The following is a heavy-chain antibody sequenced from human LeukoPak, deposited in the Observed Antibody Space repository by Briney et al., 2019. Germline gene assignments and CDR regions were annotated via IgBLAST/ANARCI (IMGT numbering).Heavy chain of an antibody. CDR1: GDSINSGGSY. Sequence: SETLSLTCTVSGDSINSGGSYWSWIRQYPGKGLEWIGYMYYSGITYYNPSLRSRVTTSSDTPKNQFTLKLSSVTAADTAVYYCASQANYYDSSGYFHHWGQGTLVTVSS. D-gene: IGHD3-22*01. V-gene: IGHV4-31*03. J-gene: IGHJ1*01. CDR2: MYYSGIT. CDR3: ASQANYYDSSGYFHH.